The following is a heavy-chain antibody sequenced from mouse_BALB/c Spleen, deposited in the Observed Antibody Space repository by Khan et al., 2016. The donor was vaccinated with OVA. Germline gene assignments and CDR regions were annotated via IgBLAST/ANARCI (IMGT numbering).Heavy chain of an antibody. CDR1: GFSLSRYN. D-gene: IGHD2-14*01. V-gene: IGHV2-6-4*01. CDR3: ARAYYRYDGYYAMDY. Sequence: QVQLKESGPGLVAPSQSLSITCTVSGFSLSRYNIHWVRQPPGKGLEWLGMIWGGGGTDYNSTLQSRLNISKDNSKSQVFLKMNSLQTDDTAMYYCARAYYRYDGYYAMDYWGQGTSVTVSS. CDR2: IWGGGGT. J-gene: IGHJ4*01.